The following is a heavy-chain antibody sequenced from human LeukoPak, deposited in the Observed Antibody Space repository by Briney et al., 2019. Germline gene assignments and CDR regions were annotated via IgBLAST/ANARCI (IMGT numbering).Heavy chain of an antibody. D-gene: IGHD3-22*01. V-gene: IGHV4-4*07. CDR2: IYTSGST. J-gene: IGHJ4*02. CDR3: ARGRPYYYDSSGYYFDY. Sequence: PSETLSLTCTVSGGSISSYYWSWIRQPAGKGLEWIGRIYTSGSTNYNPSLKSRVTMSVDTSKNQFSLKLSSVTAADTAVYYCARGRPYYYDSSGYYFDYWGQGTLVTVSS. CDR1: GGSISSYY.